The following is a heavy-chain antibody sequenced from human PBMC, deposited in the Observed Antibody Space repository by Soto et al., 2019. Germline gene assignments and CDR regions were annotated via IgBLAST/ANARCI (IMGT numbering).Heavy chain of an antibody. D-gene: IGHD4-17*01. CDR2: IYYTGST. J-gene: IGHJ4*02. V-gene: IGHV4-61*01. Sequence: SETLSLTCTVSGASVSSGSYYWTWIRQPPGKGLEWIGYIYYTGSTNYDPSLESRATISVDTSKNQFSLKLMSVTTADTAVYYCARYGELSFWGQGTLVTVSS. CDR3: ARYGELSF. CDR1: GASVSSGSYY.